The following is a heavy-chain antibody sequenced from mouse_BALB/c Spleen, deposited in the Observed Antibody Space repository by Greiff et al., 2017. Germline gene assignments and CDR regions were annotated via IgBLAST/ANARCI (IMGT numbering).Heavy chain of an antibody. CDR1: GYSITSDYA. Sequence: EVMLVESGPGLVKPSQSLSLTCTVTGYSITSDYAWNWIRQFPGNTLEWMGYISYSGSTSYNPSLKSRISITRDTSKNQFFLQLNSVTTEDTATYYCARDYYRYGYFDYWGQGTTLTVSS. D-gene: IGHD2-14*01. V-gene: IGHV3-2*02. CDR3: ARDYYRYGYFDY. J-gene: IGHJ2*01. CDR2: ISYSGST.